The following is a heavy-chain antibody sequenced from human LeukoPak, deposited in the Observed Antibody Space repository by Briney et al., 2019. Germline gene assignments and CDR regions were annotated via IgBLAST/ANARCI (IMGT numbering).Heavy chain of an antibody. D-gene: IGHD2-2*01. CDR2: ISYDGSNK. V-gene: IGHV3-30-3*01. CDR1: GLTFSSYA. J-gene: IGHJ2*01. Sequence: GRSLRLSCAAFGLTFSSYAMHWVRQAPGKGLEWVAFISYDGSNKNYADPVKGRFTISRDNSKNTLFLQMNSLRPEDTAVYYCARDGIMPAGDGDWYFDLWGRGTLVTVSS. CDR3: ARDGIMPAGDGDWYFDL.